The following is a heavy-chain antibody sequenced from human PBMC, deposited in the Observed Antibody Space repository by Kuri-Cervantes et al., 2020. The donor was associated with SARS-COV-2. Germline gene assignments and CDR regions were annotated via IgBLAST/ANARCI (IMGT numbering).Heavy chain of an antibody. D-gene: IGHD6-6*01. V-gene: IGHV4-59*12. Sequence: GSLRLSCTVSGVSISSYYWSWIRQPPGKGLEWIGYIYYSGSTNYNPSLKSRVTISVDTFKNQFSLKLSSVTAADTAVYYCARWGDSSSSGDNWFDPWGQGTLVTVSS. CDR1: GVSISSYY. CDR2: IYYSGST. CDR3: ARWGDSSSSGDNWFDP. J-gene: IGHJ5*02.